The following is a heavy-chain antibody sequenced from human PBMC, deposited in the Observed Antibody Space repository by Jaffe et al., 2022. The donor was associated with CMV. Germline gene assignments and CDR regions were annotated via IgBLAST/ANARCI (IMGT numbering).Heavy chain of an antibody. D-gene: IGHD4-4*01. J-gene: IGHJ2*01. Sequence: QVQLVQSGAEVKKPGASVRLSCKASGYRFTGYYIHWVRQAPGQGLEWMGWINPDSGATKYGQKFRGRVTMTRDTSINTAYMDLYRVRSDDTAVYYCARDGHKDYSTFNWFFDLWGRGTLVSVSS. CDR2: INPDSGAT. V-gene: IGHV1-2*02. CDR3: ARDGHKDYSTFNWFFDL. CDR1: GYRFTGYY.